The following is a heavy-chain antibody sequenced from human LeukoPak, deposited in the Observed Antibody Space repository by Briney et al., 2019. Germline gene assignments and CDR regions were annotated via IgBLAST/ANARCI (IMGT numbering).Heavy chain of an antibody. CDR3: ARGIAVAGTDAFDI. Sequence: PSETLSLTCTVSGGSISSYYWSWIRQPPGKGLEWIGYIYYSGSTNYNPSLKSRVTISVDTSKNQFPLKLSSVTAADTAVYYCARGIAVAGTDAFDIWGQGTMVTVSS. V-gene: IGHV4-59*01. J-gene: IGHJ3*02. D-gene: IGHD6-19*01. CDR1: GGSISSYY. CDR2: IYYSGST.